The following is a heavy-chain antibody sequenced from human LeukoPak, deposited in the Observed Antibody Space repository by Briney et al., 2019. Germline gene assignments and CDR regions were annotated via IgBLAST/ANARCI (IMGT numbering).Heavy chain of an antibody. CDR2: IYYSGST. D-gene: IGHD6-13*01. V-gene: IGHV4-59*01. Sequence: SETLSLTCTVSGGSISSYYWSWIRQPPGKGLEWIGYIYYSGSTNYNPSLKSRVTISVDTSKNQFCLKLSSVTAADTAVYYCARVLAGAAAAEHWGQGTLVTVSS. CDR1: GGSISSYY. J-gene: IGHJ1*01. CDR3: ARVLAGAAAAEH.